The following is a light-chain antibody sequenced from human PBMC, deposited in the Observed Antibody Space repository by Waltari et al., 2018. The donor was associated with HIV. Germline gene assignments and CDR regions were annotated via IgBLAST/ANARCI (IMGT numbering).Light chain of an antibody. J-gene: IGLJ3*02. CDR3: CSYAGSYTLV. CDR2: DVT. Sequence: QSALTQPRSVSGSPGHSVTIPRTGTSRAAGGNTYVYRYQQHPANAPKLMIYDVTKRPSGVPDRFSGSKSVNTASLTISGLEAEDEADYYCCSYAGSYTLVFGGGTKLTVL. CDR1: SRAAGGNTY. V-gene: IGLV2-11*01.